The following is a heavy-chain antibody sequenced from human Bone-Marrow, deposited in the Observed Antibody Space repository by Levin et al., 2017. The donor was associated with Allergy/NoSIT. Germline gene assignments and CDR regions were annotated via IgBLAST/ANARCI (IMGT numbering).Heavy chain of an antibody. V-gene: IGHV4-39*01. J-gene: IGHJ4*02. CDR1: GGSISSSSYY. CDR3: ARHSCVVVVPAAILPATPCYFDY. Sequence: SETLSLTCTVSGGSISSSSYYWGWIRQPPGKGLEWIGSIYYSGSTYYNPSLKSRVTISVDTSKNQFSLKLSSVTAADTAVYYCARHSCVVVVPAAILPATPCYFDYWGQGTLVTVSS. D-gene: IGHD2-2*02. CDR2: IYYSGST.